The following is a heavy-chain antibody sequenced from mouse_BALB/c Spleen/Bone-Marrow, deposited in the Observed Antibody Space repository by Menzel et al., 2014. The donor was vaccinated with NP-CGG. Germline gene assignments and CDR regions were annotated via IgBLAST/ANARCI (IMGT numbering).Heavy chain of an antibody. CDR3: ARESYGNWFAY. CDR1: GYTFTSYT. Sequence: QVQLKESGAELARPGASVKMSCKASGYTFTSYTMHWVKQRPGQGLEWIGYINPSSGYTNYNQKFKDKATLTADKSSSTAYMQLSSLTSEDSAVYYCARESYGNWFAYWGQGTQVTVSA. D-gene: IGHD2-1*01. CDR2: INPSSGYT. V-gene: IGHV1-4*01. J-gene: IGHJ3*01.